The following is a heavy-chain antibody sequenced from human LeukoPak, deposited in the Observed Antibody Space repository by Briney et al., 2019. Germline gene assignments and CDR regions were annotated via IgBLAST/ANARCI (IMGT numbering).Heavy chain of an antibody. Sequence: SETLSLTCTVSGGSIISTYYWSWIRQPPGKGLEWIGSFYYSGTTNYNPSLKSQVTMSVDTSKNQFSLNLISVTAADTAVYYCARGPHKFDYWGQGSLATVSS. CDR2: FYYSGTT. CDR1: GGSIISTYY. J-gene: IGHJ4*02. V-gene: IGHV4-59*01. CDR3: ARGPHKFDY.